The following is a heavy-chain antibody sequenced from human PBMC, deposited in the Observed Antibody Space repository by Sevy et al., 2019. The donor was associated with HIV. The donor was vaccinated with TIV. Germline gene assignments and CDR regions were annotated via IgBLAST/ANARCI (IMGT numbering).Heavy chain of an antibody. CDR1: GLTLSYAW. V-gene: IGHV3-15*07. CDR3: TARNFDF. Sequence: GGSLRLSCAASGLTLSYAWMNWVRQAPGKGLEWVGHIKSESDGGTTDFATPVKGRFIISRDDSKNTLYLQMNILKTGDTALYYCTARNFDFWGRGTLVTVSS. J-gene: IGHJ4*02. CDR2: IKSESDGGTT.